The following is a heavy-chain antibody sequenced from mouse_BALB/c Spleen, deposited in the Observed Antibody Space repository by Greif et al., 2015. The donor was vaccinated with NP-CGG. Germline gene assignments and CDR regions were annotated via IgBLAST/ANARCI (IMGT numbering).Heavy chain of an antibody. CDR2: ISYSGST. CDR3: ARSLGYDGYGFAY. Sequence: EVKLLESGPGLVKPSQSLSLTCTVTGYSITSDYAWNWIRQFPGNKLEWMGYISYSGSTSYNPSLKSRISITRDTSKNQFFLQLNSVTTEDTATYYCARSLGYDGYGFAYWGQGTLVTVSA. CDR1: GYSITSDYA. D-gene: IGHD2-3*01. J-gene: IGHJ3*01. V-gene: IGHV3-2*02.